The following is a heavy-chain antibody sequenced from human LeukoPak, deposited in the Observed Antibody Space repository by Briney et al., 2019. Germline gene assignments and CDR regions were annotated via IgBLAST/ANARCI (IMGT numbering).Heavy chain of an antibody. V-gene: IGHV5-51*01. CDR1: GYSFTSYW. CDR2: IYPGDSDT. D-gene: IGHD3-22*01. J-gene: IGHJ4*02. Sequence: GESLKISCKGSGYSFTSYWIGWVRQMPGKGLEWMGIIYPGDSDTGYSPSFQGQVTISADRSISTAYLQWSSPKASDTAMYYCARAGYYDSSGYYPTDFDYWGQGTLVTVSS. CDR3: ARAGYYDSSGYYPTDFDY.